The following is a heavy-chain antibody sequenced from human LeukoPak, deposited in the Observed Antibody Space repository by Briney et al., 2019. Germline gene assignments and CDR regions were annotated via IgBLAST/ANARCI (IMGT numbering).Heavy chain of an antibody. CDR1: GGSISSSSYY. CDR2: IYYSGST. J-gene: IGHJ5*02. V-gene: IGHV4-39*07. CDR3: ARDNPAGVAASFDP. Sequence: TSETLSLTCTVSGGSISSSSYYWGWIRQPPGKGLEWIGSIYYSGSTYYNPSLKSRVTISVDTSKNQFSLKLSSVTAADTAVYYCARDNPAGVAASFDPWGQGTLVTVSS. D-gene: IGHD2-15*01.